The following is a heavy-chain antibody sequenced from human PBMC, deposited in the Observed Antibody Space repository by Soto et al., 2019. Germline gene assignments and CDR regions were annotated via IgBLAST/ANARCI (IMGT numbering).Heavy chain of an antibody. V-gene: IGHV4-30-2*01. Sequence: TSETLCLSCAVSGGSISSGGYCWSWIRQPPGKGLEWIGYIYHSGSTYYNPSLKSRVTISVDRSKNQFSLKLSSVTAADTAVYYCARAIGWFGELLGGYYFDYWGQGTLVTVSS. CDR3: ARAIGWFGELLGGYYFDY. D-gene: IGHD3-10*01. CDR1: GGSISSGGYC. CDR2: IYHSGST. J-gene: IGHJ4*02.